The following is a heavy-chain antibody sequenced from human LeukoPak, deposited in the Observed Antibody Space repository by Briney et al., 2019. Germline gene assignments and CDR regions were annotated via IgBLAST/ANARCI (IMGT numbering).Heavy chain of an antibody. D-gene: IGHD3-10*01. CDR1: GGTFSSYA. V-gene: IGHV1-69*05. CDR2: IIPIFGTA. CDR3: TRDLGRVVRGISDYYYYMDG. J-gene: IGHJ6*03. Sequence: SVKVSCKASGGTFSSYAISWVRQAPGQGLECMGGIIPIFGTANYAQKFQGRVTINTDESTSTAYMELSSLRSEDTAGYYCTRDLGRVVRGISDYYYYMDGWGKGSTVSVSS.